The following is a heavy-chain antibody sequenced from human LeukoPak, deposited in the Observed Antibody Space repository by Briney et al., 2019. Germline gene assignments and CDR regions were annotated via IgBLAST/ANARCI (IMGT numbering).Heavy chain of an antibody. Sequence: ASVKVSCKASGYTFTSYYMHWVRQAPGQGLEWMGIINPSGGSTSYAQKFQGRVTMTRDTSTSTVYMELSSLRSEDTAVYYCARDVGTITFGGEGAFDIWGQGTMVTVSS. CDR1: GYTFTSYY. CDR3: ARDVGTITFGGEGAFDI. V-gene: IGHV1-46*01. D-gene: IGHD3-16*01. J-gene: IGHJ3*02. CDR2: INPSGGST.